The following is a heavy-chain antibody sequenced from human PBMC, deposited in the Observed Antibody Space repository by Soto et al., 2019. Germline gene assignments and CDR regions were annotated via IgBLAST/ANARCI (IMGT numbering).Heavy chain of an antibody. CDR2: MNPNSGNT. D-gene: IGHD2-8*01. V-gene: IGHV1-8*01. CDR1: GYTFTRYD. Sequence: GASVKVSCKASGYTFTRYDINWGRQATGQGLEWMGWMNPNSGNTGYAQKFQGRVTMTRNTSISTAYMELSSLRSEDTAVYYCARGGLYYKRDYMDGWGKGTTVTVSS. J-gene: IGHJ6*03. CDR3: ARGGLYYKRDYMDG.